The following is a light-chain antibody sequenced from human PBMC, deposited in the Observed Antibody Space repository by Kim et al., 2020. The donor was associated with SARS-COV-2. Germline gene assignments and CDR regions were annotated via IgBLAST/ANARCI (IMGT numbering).Light chain of an antibody. CDR2: QDS. CDR3: QAWDSSTGV. CDR1: KLGDKY. Sequence: SVSPGQAASITCSGDKLGDKYACWYQQKPGQSPVLVIYQDSRRPSGIPERFSGSNSGNTATLTISGTQAMDEADYYCQAWDSSTGVFGTGTKVTVL. V-gene: IGLV3-1*01. J-gene: IGLJ1*01.